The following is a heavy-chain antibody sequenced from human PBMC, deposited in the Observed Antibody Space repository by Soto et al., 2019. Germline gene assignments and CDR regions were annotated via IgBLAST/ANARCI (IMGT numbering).Heavy chain of an antibody. V-gene: IGHV4-34*01. CDR2: INHSGST. Sequence: SETLSLTCAVYGGSFSGYYWSWIRQPPRKGLEWIGEINHSGSTNYNPSLKSRVTISVDTSKNQFSLKLSSVTAADTAVYYCASKGELLLSYFDYYGMDVWGQGTTVTVSS. CDR3: ASKGELLLSYFDYYGMDV. D-gene: IGHD1-26*01. J-gene: IGHJ6*02. CDR1: GGSFSGYY.